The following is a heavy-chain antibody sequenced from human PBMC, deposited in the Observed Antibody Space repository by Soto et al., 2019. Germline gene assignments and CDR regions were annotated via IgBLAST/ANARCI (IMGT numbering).Heavy chain of an antibody. Sequence: PSETLSLTCTVSDGSISSSSYYWGWIRQPPGKGLEWIGNIYYSGSTNYNPSLKSRVTISVDTSKNQFSLKLSSVTAADTAVYYCARWRVHSSSFGFDIWGQGTMVTVSS. J-gene: IGHJ3*02. CDR1: DGSISSSSYY. CDR3: ARWRVHSSSFGFDI. CDR2: IYYSGST. D-gene: IGHD6-6*01. V-gene: IGHV4-39*07.